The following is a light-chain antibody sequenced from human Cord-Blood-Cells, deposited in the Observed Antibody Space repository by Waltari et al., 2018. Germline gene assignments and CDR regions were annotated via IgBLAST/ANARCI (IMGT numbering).Light chain of an antibody. Sequence: EIVMTQSPATLSVSPRERATLSCRASQSVSSNLAWYQQKPGQAPRLLIYGASTSATGIPARFSGSGSGTEFTLTISSLQSEDFAVYYCQQYNNWPPLTFGPGTKVDIK. CDR1: QSVSSN. J-gene: IGKJ3*01. CDR2: GAS. CDR3: QQYNNWPPLT. V-gene: IGKV3-15*01.